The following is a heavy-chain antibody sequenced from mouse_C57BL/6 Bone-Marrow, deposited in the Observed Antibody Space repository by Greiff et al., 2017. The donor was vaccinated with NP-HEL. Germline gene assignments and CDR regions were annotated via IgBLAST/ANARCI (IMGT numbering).Heavy chain of an antibody. CDR1: GYTFTSYW. V-gene: IGHV1-55*01. CDR3: ATNWDNWYFDV. D-gene: IGHD4-1*01. Sequence: QVQLQQPGAELVKPGASVKMSCKASGYTFTSYWITWVKQRPGQGLEWIGDIYPGSGSTNYNEKFKSKATLTLDTSSSTAYMQLSSLTSEDSAVYYCATNWDNWYFDVWGTGTTVTVSS. CDR2: IYPGSGST. J-gene: IGHJ1*03.